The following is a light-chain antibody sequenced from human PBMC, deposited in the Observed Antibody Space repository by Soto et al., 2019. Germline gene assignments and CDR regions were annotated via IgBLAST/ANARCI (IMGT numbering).Light chain of an antibody. CDR2: DSF. CDR1: QSLNNH. J-gene: IGKJ1*01. Sequence: EIVLTQSPATLSLSPGERANLSCRAGQSLNNHLAWYQQKPGQAPSLLIYDSFNRAIGIPVRFSGSGSVTDFTLTISSLESEDFAVYYCQQRGSWPPTFGQGTNVEI. CDR3: QQRGSWPPT. V-gene: IGKV3-11*01.